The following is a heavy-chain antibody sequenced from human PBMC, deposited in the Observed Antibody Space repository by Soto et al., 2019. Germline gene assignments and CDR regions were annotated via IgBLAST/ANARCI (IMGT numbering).Heavy chain of an antibody. D-gene: IGHD6-13*01. V-gene: IGHV3-23*01. CDR1: GFTFSSYA. J-gene: IGHJ4*02. CDR3: AKTRIAAAVNQPAGY. CDR2: ISGSGGST. Sequence: PGGSLRLSCAASGFTFSSYAMSWVRQAPGKGLEWVSAISGSGGSTYYADSVKGRLTISRDNSKNTLYLQMNSLRAEDTAVYYCAKTRIAAAVNQPAGYWGQGTLVTVSS.